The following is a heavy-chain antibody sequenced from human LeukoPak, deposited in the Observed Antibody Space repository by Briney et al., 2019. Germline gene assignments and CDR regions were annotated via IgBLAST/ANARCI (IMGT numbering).Heavy chain of an antibody. CDR1: GGSFSGYY. Sequence: SETLSLTCAVYGGSFSGYYWSWIRQPPGKGLEWIGGINHSGSTNYNPSLKSRVTISVDTSKNQFSLKLSSVTAADTAVYYCAGRTNWFDPWGQGTLVTVSS. CDR2: INHSGST. J-gene: IGHJ5*02. V-gene: IGHV4-34*01. CDR3: AGRTNWFDP.